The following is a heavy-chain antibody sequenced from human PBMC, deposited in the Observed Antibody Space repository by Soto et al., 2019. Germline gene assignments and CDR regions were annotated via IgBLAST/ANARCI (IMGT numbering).Heavy chain of an antibody. CDR2: IKSKTDGGTP. CDR1: GFTFSNAW. V-gene: IGHV3-15*07. J-gene: IGHJ6*04. D-gene: IGHD3-3*01. CDR3: AKDYDFWCCSLARMLGSYYYYCMDV. Sequence: PGGSLRLSCAASGFTFSNAWINWVRQAPGKGLEWVGRIKSKTDGGTPDYAAPVKGRFAISRDDSKNMVYLQMNSLKTEDTGIISCAKDYDFWCCSLARMLGSYYYYCMDVWGKGTTVTVSS.